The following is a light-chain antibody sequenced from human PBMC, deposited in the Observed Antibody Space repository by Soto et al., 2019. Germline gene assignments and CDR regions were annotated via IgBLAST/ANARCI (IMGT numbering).Light chain of an antibody. J-gene: IGLJ2*01. Sequence: QAVVTQEPSLTVSPGGTVTLTCGSNTGAVTTGHYPYWFQQKPGQAPRTLIYDTNNKHSWTPARFSGSLLGGKAALTLSGAQPEDEADYYCLLSYRGAGVFGGGTKVTVL. CDR1: TGAVTTGHY. CDR3: LLSYRGAGV. CDR2: DTN. V-gene: IGLV7-46*01.